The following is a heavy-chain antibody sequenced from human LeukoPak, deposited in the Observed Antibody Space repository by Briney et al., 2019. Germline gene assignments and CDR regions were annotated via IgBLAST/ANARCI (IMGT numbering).Heavy chain of an antibody. D-gene: IGHD4-17*01. Sequence: PSETLSLTCTVSGVSISSYYWSWIRQPAGKGLEWIGRIYTSGSTNYNPSLKSRVTMSVDTSKNQFSLKLSSVTAADTAVYYCARDLYFGDYPSGYYGMDVWGQGTTVTVSS. CDR3: ARDLYFGDYPSGYYGMDV. J-gene: IGHJ6*02. CDR1: GVSISSYY. V-gene: IGHV4-4*07. CDR2: IYTSGST.